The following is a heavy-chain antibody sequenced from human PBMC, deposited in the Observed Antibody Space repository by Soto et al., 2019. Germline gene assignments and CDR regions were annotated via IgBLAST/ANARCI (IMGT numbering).Heavy chain of an antibody. D-gene: IGHD3-16*01. J-gene: IGHJ5*02. CDR1: GYTFTGYF. V-gene: IGHV1-2*02. CDR3: ARVIRGAYYHSPLDT. Sequence: QVQLLQSGAEVKKPGASVKVSCKASGYTFTGYFMHWVRQAPGQGLEWMGWINPYSGGADYAQSFQGRGTMTRDTSISTVYMELSRLRFDDTAVYYCARVIRGAYYHSPLDTWGQGTVVTVSS. CDR2: INPYSGGA.